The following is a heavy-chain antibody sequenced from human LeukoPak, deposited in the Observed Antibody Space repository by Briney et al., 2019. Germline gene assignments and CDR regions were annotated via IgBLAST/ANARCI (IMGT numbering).Heavy chain of an antibody. CDR3: ANGSGSYYTFDY. V-gene: IGHV4-30-4*08. J-gene: IGHJ4*02. D-gene: IGHD3-10*01. CDR2: IYYSGST. Sequence: WVRQPPGKGLEWIGYIYYSGSTYYNPSLKSRVTISVDTSKNQFSLKLSSVTAADTAVYYCANGSGSYYTFDYWGQGTLVTVSS.